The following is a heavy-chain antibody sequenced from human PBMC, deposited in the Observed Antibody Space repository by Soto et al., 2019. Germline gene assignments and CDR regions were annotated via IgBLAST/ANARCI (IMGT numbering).Heavy chain of an antibody. CDR3: ARANWYSEY. CDR1: GGSFSGYY. D-gene: IGHD7-27*01. CDR2: INHSGST. J-gene: IGHJ4*02. Sequence: SETLSLTCAVYGGSFSGYYWSWIRQPPGKGLEWIGEINHSGSTNYNPSLKSRVTISVDTSKNQFSLNLASLTAADTAIYYCARANWYSEYWGQGTLVTAPQ. V-gene: IGHV4-34*01.